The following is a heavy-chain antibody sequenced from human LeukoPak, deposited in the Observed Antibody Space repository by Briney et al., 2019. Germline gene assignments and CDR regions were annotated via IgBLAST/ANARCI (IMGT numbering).Heavy chain of an antibody. V-gene: IGHV1-8*02. D-gene: IGHD6-13*01. J-gene: IGHJ5*02. Sequence: ASVKVSCKASGGTFSSYDINWVRQATGQGLEWMGWMNPNSGNTGYAQKFQGRVTMTRNTSISTAYMELSSLRSEDTAVYYCARGLSVAAAGTEFDPWGQGTLVTVSS. CDR2: MNPNSGNT. CDR3: ARGLSVAAAGTEFDP. CDR1: GGTFSSYD.